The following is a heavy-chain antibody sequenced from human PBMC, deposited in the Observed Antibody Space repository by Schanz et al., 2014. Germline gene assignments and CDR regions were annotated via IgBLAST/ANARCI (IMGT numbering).Heavy chain of an antibody. Sequence: VQLVESGGGLVQPGGSLRLSCAASGFKFSIYAMHWVRQAPGKGLEWVAVISYDGRSKDYADSVKGRFTISRDNSKNPLQLQMNRLRVDATAVYYCAKDGRLEGWFDPWGQGTLVIVSS. J-gene: IGHJ5*02. CDR3: AKDGRLEGWFDP. D-gene: IGHD6-6*01. V-gene: IGHV3-30*14. CDR2: ISYDGRSK. CDR1: GFKFSIYA.